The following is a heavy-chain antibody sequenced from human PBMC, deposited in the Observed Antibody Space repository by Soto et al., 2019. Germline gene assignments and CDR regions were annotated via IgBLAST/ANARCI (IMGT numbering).Heavy chain of an antibody. D-gene: IGHD6-13*01. CDR2: ISYDGINK. V-gene: IGHV3-30*18. J-gene: IGHJ6*02. CDR3: EKDRREAADLYYYYGMDV. Sequence: SGGSLRLSCAASGFSFSSYGMHWVRQAPGKGLEWVAVISYDGINKYYADSVKGRFTISRDNSKNTLYLQMNSLRAEDTAVYYCEKDRREAADLYYYYGMDVWGQGTTVTVSS. CDR1: GFSFSSYG.